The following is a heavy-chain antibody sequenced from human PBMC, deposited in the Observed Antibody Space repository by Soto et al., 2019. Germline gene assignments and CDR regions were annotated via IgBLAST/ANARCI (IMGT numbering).Heavy chain of an antibody. D-gene: IGHD6-19*01. V-gene: IGHV3-15*01. CDR3: RTQWLD. J-gene: IGHJ4*02. CDR2: IKKKTDGGTT. Sequence: VQLVESGGGLVKPGGSLRLSCAASGFTFSDAWMSWVRQAPGKGLEWVGLIKKKTDGGTTDYAALVKGRFTISRDDSKNTLYLQMSSLKTEDTAVYYCRTQWLDWGQGTLVTVSS. CDR1: GFTFSDAW.